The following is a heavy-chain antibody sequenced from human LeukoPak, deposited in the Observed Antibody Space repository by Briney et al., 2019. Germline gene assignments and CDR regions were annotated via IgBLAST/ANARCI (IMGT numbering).Heavy chain of an antibody. V-gene: IGHV3-43*01. J-gene: IGHJ5*02. Sequence: GSLRLSCAASGFTFDDYTMHWVRQAPGKGLEWVSLISWDGGSTYYADSVKGRFTISRDNAKNSLYLQLNSLRAEDTAVYYCARSLVVGATYPYHWGQGTLVTVSS. CDR3: ARSLVVGATYPYH. D-gene: IGHD1-26*01. CDR1: GFTFDDYT. CDR2: ISWDGGST.